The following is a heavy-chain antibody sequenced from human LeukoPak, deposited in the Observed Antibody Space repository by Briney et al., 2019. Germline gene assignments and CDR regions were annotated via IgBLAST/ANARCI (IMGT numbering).Heavy chain of an antibody. D-gene: IGHD6-13*01. CDR2: INTNTGNP. J-gene: IGHJ4*02. Sequence: ASVKVSCKASGYTFTSYAMNWVRQAPGQGLEWMGWINTNTGNPTYAQGFTGRFVFSLDTSVSTAYLQISSLKAEDTAVYYCARYSSSWYPTGSVEFDYWGQGTLVTVSS. CDR1: GYTFTSYA. V-gene: IGHV7-4-1*02. CDR3: ARYSSSWYPTGSVEFDY.